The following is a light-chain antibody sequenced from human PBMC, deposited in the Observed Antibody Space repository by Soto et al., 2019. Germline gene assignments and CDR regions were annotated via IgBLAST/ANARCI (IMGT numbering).Light chain of an antibody. Sequence: QSVLTQPPSASGSLGQSVTIPCTGTSSDVGRYNYVSWYQQHPGKVPKLLIYEVSNRPSGVPDRFSGSKSGNTASLTVSGLQLEDEADYYCNSYAGGDWVFGVGTKVTVL. CDR3: NSYAGGDWV. CDR1: SSDVGRYNY. J-gene: IGLJ3*02. V-gene: IGLV2-8*01. CDR2: EVS.